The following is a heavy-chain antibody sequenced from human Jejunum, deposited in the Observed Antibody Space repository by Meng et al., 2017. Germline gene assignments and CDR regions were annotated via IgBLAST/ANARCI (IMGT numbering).Heavy chain of an antibody. D-gene: IGHD6-19*01. Sequence: GGSLRLSCAASGFTFSSYEMNWVRQAPGKGLEWVSYISSSGGTIYYADSVKGRFTISRDNAKNSLYLQMNSLRVEDTAVYYCARRVAGTGDYWGQGTLVIVSS. V-gene: IGHV3-48*03. CDR1: GFTFSSYE. CDR2: ISSSGGTI. CDR3: ARRVAGTGDY. J-gene: IGHJ4*02.